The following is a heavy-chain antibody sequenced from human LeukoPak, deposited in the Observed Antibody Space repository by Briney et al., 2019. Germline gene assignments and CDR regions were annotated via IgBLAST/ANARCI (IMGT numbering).Heavy chain of an antibody. Sequence: GGSLRLSCAASGFTVSSNYMSWVRQAPGKGLEWVSVIYSGGSTYYADSVKGRFTISRDNSNNTLYLHMNSLRAEDTAVYYCVSRAGSPWGPFDDWGQGTLVTVSS. CDR3: VSRAGSPWGPFDD. CDR1: GFTVSSNY. CDR2: IYSGGST. V-gene: IGHV3-53*01. J-gene: IGHJ4*02. D-gene: IGHD7-27*01.